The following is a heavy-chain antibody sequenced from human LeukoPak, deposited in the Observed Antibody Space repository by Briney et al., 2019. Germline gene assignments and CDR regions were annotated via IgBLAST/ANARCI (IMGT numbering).Heavy chain of an antibody. V-gene: IGHV3-23*01. D-gene: IGHD2-15*01. Sequence: GGSLRLSCAASGFTFSNYAMGWVRQAPGKGLKWVSGISGSGDGTNYADSVKGRFTVSRDNSKNTLYLQMTSLRAEDTAIYFCAKDPSRTLGYCNGGSCYSGYYFDYWGQGTLVTVSS. CDR1: GFTFSNYA. CDR3: AKDPSRTLGYCNGGSCYSGYYFDY. J-gene: IGHJ4*02. CDR2: ISGSGDGT.